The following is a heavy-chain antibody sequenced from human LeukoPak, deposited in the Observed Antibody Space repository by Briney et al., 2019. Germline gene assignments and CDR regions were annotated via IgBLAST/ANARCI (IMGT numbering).Heavy chain of an antibody. CDR2: ISYDGINK. Sequence: GGSLRLSCAAFGFTFTTYAMHWVRQAPGKGLEWVAVISYDGINKYYADSVKGRFTFSRDNSKNTLYLQMNSLRAEDTAVYYCANCRDGYNLLDYWGQGTLVTVSS. CDR1: GFTFTTYA. D-gene: IGHD5-24*01. CDR3: ANCRDGYNLLDY. V-gene: IGHV3-30-3*01. J-gene: IGHJ4*02.